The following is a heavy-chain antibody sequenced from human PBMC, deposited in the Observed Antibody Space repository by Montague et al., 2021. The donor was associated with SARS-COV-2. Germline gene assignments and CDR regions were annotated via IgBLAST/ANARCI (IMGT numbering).Heavy chain of an antibody. V-gene: IGHV4-39*02. CDR3: VRGGYSDCLLPFES. J-gene: IGHJ4*02. CDR1: GGSISSNSYY. D-gene: IGHD3-9*01. Sequence: SETLSLTCTVSGGSISSNSYYWGWIRQPPGQGLEWIGSIYYSGRHYYNPSLKSRVTMSVDTPKSHFSLNLSSVTAADTAVFYCVRGGYSDCLLPFESWGQGTMVTVSS. CDR2: IYYSGRH.